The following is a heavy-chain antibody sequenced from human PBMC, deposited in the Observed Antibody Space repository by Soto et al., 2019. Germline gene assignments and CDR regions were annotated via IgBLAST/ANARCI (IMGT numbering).Heavy chain of an antibody. CDR1: GYTFTSYG. D-gene: IGHD2-15*01. V-gene: IGHV1-69*13. CDR2: IIPIFGTA. Sequence: GASVKVSCKASGYTFTSYGISWVRQAPGQGLEWMGGIIPIFGTANYAQKFQGRVTITADESTSTAYMELSSLRSEDTAVYYCARDRDIVAVVAATRFRGTWFGMDVWGQGTTVTVSS. CDR3: ARDRDIVAVVAATRFRGTWFGMDV. J-gene: IGHJ6*02.